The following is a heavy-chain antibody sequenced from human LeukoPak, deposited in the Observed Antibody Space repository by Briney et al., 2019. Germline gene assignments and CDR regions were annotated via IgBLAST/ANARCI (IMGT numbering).Heavy chain of an antibody. Sequence: ASVKVSCKASVYTFTNYYIHWVRQAPGQGLEWMGIIKPRGSSTSYTQKFQGRVTMTWDTSTSTVYMDLSSLRSEDAAVYYCARESPESYYFDYWGQGTLVTVSS. V-gene: IGHV1-46*03. D-gene: IGHD1-14*01. CDR1: VYTFTNYY. CDR2: IKPRGSST. J-gene: IGHJ4*02. CDR3: ARESPESYYFDY.